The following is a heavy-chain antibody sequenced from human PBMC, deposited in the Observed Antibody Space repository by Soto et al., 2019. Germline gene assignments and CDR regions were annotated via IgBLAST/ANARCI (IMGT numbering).Heavy chain of an antibody. CDR1: GGSITSSSHF. J-gene: IGHJ5*02. V-gene: IGHV4-39*01. CDR3: AGQTFTISAASYGRSNWFDP. D-gene: IGHD3-9*01. CDR2: IYFTGNA. Sequence: SEPLSLTCSASGGSITSSSHFWGWVRQPPGKGLEWLGTIYFTGNAYYTPSRKSRLTMSIDTSKNEFSLRLNSVTAADTAVYYCAGQTFTISAASYGRSNWFDPWGPGTLVTVSS.